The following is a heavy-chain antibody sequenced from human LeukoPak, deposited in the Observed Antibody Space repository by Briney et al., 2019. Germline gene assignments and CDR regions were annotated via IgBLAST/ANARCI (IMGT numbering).Heavy chain of an antibody. J-gene: IGHJ4*02. Sequence: GGSLRLSCAASGLTVSKNYMSWVRQAPGKGLESVSVIYSGGSTYYADSVRGRLTISRDNSKNTLYLQMNSLRVEDTAVYYCARVGGHWGQGTLVTVSS. CDR1: GLTVSKNY. V-gene: IGHV3-53*01. D-gene: IGHD3-10*01. CDR3: ARVGGH. CDR2: IYSGGST.